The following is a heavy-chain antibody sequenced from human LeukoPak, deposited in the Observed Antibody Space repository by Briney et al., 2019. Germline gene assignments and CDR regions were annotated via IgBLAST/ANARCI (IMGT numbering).Heavy chain of an antibody. CDR1: GFTFDDYA. V-gene: IGHV3-9*01. Sequence: GGSLRLSCAASGFTFDDYAMHWVRQAPGKGLEWVSGISWNSGSIGYADSVKGRFTISRDNAKNSLYLQVNSLRAEDTALYYCAKGSVPAGLFLFDYWGQGTLVTVSS. CDR3: AKGSVPAGLFLFDY. D-gene: IGHD2-2*01. CDR2: ISWNSGSI. J-gene: IGHJ4*02.